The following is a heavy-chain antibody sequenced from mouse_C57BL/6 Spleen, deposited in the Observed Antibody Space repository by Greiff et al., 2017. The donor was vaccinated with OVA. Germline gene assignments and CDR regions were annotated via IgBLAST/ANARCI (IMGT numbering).Heavy chain of an antibody. V-gene: IGHV3-1*01. CDR3: ARGRSGGFAY. CDR1: GYSITSGYD. Sequence: VQLKESGPGMVKPSQSLSLTCTVTGYSITSGYDWHWIRHFPGNKLEWMGYISYSGSTNYNPSLKSRISITHDTSKNHFFLKLNSVTTEDTATYYCARGRSGGFAYWGQGTLVTVSA. J-gene: IGHJ3*01. CDR2: ISYSGST.